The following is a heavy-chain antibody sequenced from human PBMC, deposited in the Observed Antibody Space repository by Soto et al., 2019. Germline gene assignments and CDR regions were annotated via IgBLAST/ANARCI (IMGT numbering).Heavy chain of an antibody. J-gene: IGHJ4*02. CDR1: GFTFTNYY. Sequence: PGGSLRLSCAASGFTFTNYYMHWVRQAPGKGLVWVSRIRNDGGSATYADSVTGRFTISRDNAKNMLFLQMNSMRAEDTAVYYCARESYYGSTYYFDYWGQGT. V-gene: IGHV3-74*01. D-gene: IGHD3-10*01. CDR2: IRNDGGSA. CDR3: ARESYYGSTYYFDY.